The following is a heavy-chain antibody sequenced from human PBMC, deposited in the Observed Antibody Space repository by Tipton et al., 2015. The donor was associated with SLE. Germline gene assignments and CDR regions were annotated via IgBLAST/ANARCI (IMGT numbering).Heavy chain of an antibody. CDR2: INQDGSEK. CDR1: GGSISSYY. D-gene: IGHD3-3*01. V-gene: IGHV3-7*03. J-gene: IGHJ4*02. Sequence: SLRLSCTVSGGSISSYYWSWIRQPPGKGLEWVANINQDGSEKYFVDSVKGRFTISRDNAWNTVDLQMKSLRAEDTAVYYCTRDPLFGDDDYWGQGTLVTVSS. CDR3: TRDPLFGDDDY.